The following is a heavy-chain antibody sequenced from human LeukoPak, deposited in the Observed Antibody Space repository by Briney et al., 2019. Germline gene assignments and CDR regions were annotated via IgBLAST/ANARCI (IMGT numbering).Heavy chain of an antibody. CDR3: ARGGKVGRTVTTYDMDV. CDR2: IIPILGIA. Sequence: SVKVSCKASGGTFSNYAVSWVRQAPGQGLEWMGRIIPILGIANYAQKFQGRVTITADKSTSTAYMELSSLRSEDTAVYYCARGGKVGRTVTTYDMDVWGQGTTVTVSS. V-gene: IGHV1-69*04. CDR1: GGTFSNYA. J-gene: IGHJ6*02. D-gene: IGHD4-17*01.